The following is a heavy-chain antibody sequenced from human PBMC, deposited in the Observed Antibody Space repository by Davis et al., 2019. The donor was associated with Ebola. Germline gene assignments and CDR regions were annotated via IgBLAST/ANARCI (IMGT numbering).Heavy chain of an antibody. CDR3: ARMANCRSTSWYFDL. CDR1: GFSLSTSGMC. Sequence: SGPTLVKPTQTLTLTCTFSGFSLSTSGMCVSWIRQPPGKALEWLARIDWDDDKFYTTSLKARLTISKDTSKNQVVLTMTNMDPVDTATYYCARMANCRSTSWYFDLWGRGTLVTVSS. D-gene: IGHD2-2*01. V-gene: IGHV2-70*17. CDR2: IDWDDDK. J-gene: IGHJ2*01.